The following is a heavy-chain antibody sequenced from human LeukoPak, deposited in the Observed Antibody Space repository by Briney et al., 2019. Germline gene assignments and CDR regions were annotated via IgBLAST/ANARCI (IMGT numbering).Heavy chain of an antibody. CDR3: ARGGIAPGGTPTGQYNWFDP. V-gene: IGHV4-39*07. CDR2: INYSGST. D-gene: IGHD6-13*01. Sequence: PSETLSLTCTVSGGSISSSSYHWGWIRQPPGKGLEWIGNINYSGSTFYNPSLKSRVTISVEKSKNQFSLKVSSVTAADTAVYYCARGGIAPGGTPTGQYNWFDPWGQGTLVTVSS. J-gene: IGHJ5*02. CDR1: GGSISSSSYH.